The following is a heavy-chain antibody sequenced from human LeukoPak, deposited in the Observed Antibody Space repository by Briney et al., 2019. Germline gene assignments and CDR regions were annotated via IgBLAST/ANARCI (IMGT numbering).Heavy chain of an antibody. CDR2: ISYDGSNK. CDR3: ARELGSSGYYHFDY. V-gene: IGHV3-30*04. Sequence: GESLRLSCAASGFTFSSYAMHWVRQAPGKGLEWVAVISYDGSNKYYADSVKGRFTISRDNSKNTLYLQMNSLRAEDTAVYYCARELGSSGYYHFDYWGQGTLVTVSS. J-gene: IGHJ4*02. CDR1: GFTFSSYA. D-gene: IGHD3-22*01.